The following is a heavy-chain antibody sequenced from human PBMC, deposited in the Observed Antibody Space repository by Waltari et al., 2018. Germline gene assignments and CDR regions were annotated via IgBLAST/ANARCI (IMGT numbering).Heavy chain of an antibody. CDR1: SGSISNPQHY. CDR3: ARLIVGTSPDYFDY. V-gene: IGHV4-39*01. J-gene: IGHJ4*02. CDR2: IYYSGSS. D-gene: IGHD1-26*01. Sequence: QLQLQESGPALVKPSATLSLTCSVSSGSISNPQHYSAWLRQSPGKGLQWFATIYYSGSSYYNPSLESRVAIFIDTSKNQFSLRLTSVTVADTAVYYCARLIVGTSPDYFDYWGQGTLVTVSS.